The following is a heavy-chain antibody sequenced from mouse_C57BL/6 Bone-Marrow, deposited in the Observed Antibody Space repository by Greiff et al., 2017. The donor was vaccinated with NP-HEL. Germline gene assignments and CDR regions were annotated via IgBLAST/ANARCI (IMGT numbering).Heavy chain of an antibody. CDR3: ARLRYYYGSSWFAY. CDR2: INPSSGYT. V-gene: IGHV1-4*01. CDR1: GYTFTSYT. Sequence: VQVVESGAELARPGASVKMSCKASGYTFTSYTMHWVKQRPGQGLEWIGYINPSSGYTKYNQKFKDKATLTADKSSSTAYMQLSRLTSEDSAGYYCARLRYYYGSSWFAYWGQGTLVTVSA. D-gene: IGHD1-1*01. J-gene: IGHJ3*01.